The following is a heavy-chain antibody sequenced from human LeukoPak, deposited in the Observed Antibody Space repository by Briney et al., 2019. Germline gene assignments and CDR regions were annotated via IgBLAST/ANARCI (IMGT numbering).Heavy chain of an antibody. CDR2: IYHSGST. J-gene: IGHJ6*04. Sequence: SGTLSLTCAVSGGSISSSNWWSWVRQPPGKGLEWIGEIYHSGSTNYNPSLKSRVTISVVKSKNQFSLKLSSVTAADTAVYYCARDRHCSSTSCYRKRGGMDVWGKGTTVTVSS. D-gene: IGHD2-2*01. CDR3: ARDRHCSSTSCYRKRGGMDV. V-gene: IGHV4-4*02. CDR1: GGSISSSNW.